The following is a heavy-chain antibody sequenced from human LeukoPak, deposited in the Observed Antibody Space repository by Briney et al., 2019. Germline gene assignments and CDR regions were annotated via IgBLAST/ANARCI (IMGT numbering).Heavy chain of an antibody. CDR3: ARRTYYYGSGSYYSPVYYYYYMDV. CDR2: IYTSGST. D-gene: IGHD3-10*01. Sequence: SETLSLTCTVSGGSISSYYWSWIRQPAGKGLEWIGRIYTSGSTNYNPSLKSRVAMSVDTSKNQFSLKLSSVTAADTAVYYCARRTYYYGSGSYYSPVYYYYYMDVWGKGTTVTVSS. J-gene: IGHJ6*03. CDR1: GGSISSYY. V-gene: IGHV4-4*07.